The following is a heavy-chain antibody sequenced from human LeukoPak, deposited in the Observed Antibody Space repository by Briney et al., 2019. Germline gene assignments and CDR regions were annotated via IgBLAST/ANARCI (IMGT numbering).Heavy chain of an antibody. V-gene: IGHV3-53*01. Sequence: PGGSLRLSCVASGFTASITYMGWVRQAPGKGLEWVSIIYGSGNTYYVDSVKGRFTVSRDNSKNTLYLQLNSLRADDTAVYYCAKGAAAAATSPLDYWGQGTLVTVSS. D-gene: IGHD6-13*01. J-gene: IGHJ4*02. CDR1: GFTASITY. CDR3: AKGAAAAATSPLDY. CDR2: IYGSGNT.